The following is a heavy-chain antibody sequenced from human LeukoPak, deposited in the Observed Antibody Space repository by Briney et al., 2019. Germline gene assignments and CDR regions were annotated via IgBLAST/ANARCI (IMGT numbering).Heavy chain of an antibody. CDR1: GGTFSSYA. CDR2: IIPSLGIA. D-gene: IGHD3-3*01. V-gene: IGHV1-69*04. CDR3: ARDRTIFGVAYYSNYFDY. Sequence: SVTVSCKASGGTFSSYAISWVRQAPGQGREWMGRIIPSLGIANYAQKFQGRVTVTADKSTSTAYMELSSLRSEDTAVYYCARDRTIFGVAYYSNYFDYWGQGTLVTVSS. J-gene: IGHJ4*02.